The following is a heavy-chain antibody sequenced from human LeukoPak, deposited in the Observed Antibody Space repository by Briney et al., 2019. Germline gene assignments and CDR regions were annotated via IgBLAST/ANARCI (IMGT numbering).Heavy chain of an antibody. CDR2: MNPNSGNT. CDR1: GYTFTSYD. Sequence: ASVKVSCKASGYTFTSYDINWVRQATGQGLEWMGWMNPNSGNTGYAQKFQGRVTMTRNTSISTAYMELSSLRSEDTALYYCARDTHYYGSGSPAFDIWGQGTMVTVSS. J-gene: IGHJ3*02. D-gene: IGHD3-10*01. CDR3: ARDTHYYGSGSPAFDI. V-gene: IGHV1-8*01.